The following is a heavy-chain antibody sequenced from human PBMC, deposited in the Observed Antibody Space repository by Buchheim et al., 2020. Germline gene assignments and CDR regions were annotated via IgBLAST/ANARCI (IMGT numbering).Heavy chain of an antibody. J-gene: IGHJ4*02. V-gene: IGHV3-30*03. CDR1: GFTFSGYD. Sequence: QVQLVESGGGVVQPGRSLRLSCAASGFTFSGYDMHWVRQAPGKGLEWVAIISYDGSDKYYADSVKGRFTISRDNSENTLYLQMSSLRAEDTAVYYCARRRDGYRDWGQGTL. CDR3: ARRRDGYRD. D-gene: IGHD5-24*01. CDR2: ISYDGSDK.